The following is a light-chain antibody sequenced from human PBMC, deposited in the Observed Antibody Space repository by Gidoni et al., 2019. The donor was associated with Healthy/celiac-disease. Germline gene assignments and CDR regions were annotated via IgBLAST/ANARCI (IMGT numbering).Light chain of an antibody. J-gene: IGKJ5*01. Sequence: EIVLTPSPATLSLSPGERATLSCRASKSVSSYLAWYQQKPGQAPRLLIYDASNRATGIPARFSGSGSGTDFTLTISSLEPEDFAVYYCQQRSNWPGTFGQGTRLEIK. CDR3: QQRSNWPGT. CDR1: KSVSSY. CDR2: DAS. V-gene: IGKV3-11*01.